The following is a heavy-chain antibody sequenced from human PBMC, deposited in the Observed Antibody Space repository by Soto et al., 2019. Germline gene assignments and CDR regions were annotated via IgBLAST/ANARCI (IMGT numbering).Heavy chain of an antibody. CDR1: NYTFITNG. D-gene: IGHD2-2*01. CDR3: ARDTSFYFDY. V-gene: IGHV1-18*01. CDR2: ITPYNGNT. Sequence: ASVKVSCKASNYTFITNGITWVRQAPGQGLEWVGWITPYNGNTNYGQNFQGRVTMTADTSTSTAYMELGSLATDDTAVYYCARDTSFYFDYWGQGTRVTVSS. J-gene: IGHJ4*02.